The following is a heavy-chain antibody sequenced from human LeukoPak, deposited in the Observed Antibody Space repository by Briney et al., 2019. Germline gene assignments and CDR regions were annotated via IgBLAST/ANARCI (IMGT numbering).Heavy chain of an antibody. CDR1: GFTFSSYA. CDR3: AKGRSGSYSALDY. V-gene: IGHV3-23*01. Sequence: PGDSLRLSCAASGFTFSSYAMNWVRQAPGKGLEWVSAISGRGTTTYYADSVKGRFTISRDNSKNPLYLQMNSLRAEDTAVYYCAKGRSGSYSALDYWGQGTLVTVSS. D-gene: IGHD3-10*01. CDR2: ISGRGTTT. J-gene: IGHJ4*02.